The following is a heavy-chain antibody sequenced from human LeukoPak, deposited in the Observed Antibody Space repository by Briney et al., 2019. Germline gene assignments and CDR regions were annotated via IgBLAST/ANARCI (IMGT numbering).Heavy chain of an antibody. CDR3: AKSSPRGYGAFDI. J-gene: IGHJ3*02. CDR2: IYPGDSETIT. D-gene: IGHD2-15*01. Sequence: KAGESLKISCQGSGFSFSSYWIVWVRQMPGKGLEWMGIIYPGDSETITRDSPSFQGQVTISVDKSISTAFLQWSSLKASDTAMYYCAKSSPRGYGAFDIWGQGTMVTVSS. V-gene: IGHV5-51*01. CDR1: GFSFSSYW.